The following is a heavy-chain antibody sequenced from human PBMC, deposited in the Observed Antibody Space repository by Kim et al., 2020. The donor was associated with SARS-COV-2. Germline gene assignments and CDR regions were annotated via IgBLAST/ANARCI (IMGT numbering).Heavy chain of an antibody. CDR3: ARQYLYYFDN. V-gene: IGHV4-59*13. Sequence: SETLSLTCTVSGDSISDYYWSWIRQPPGKGLEWIGYFYYSGSTEYNPSLKSRVTISVNTSKNQFSLKLTSVTAADTAVYYCARQYLYYFDNWGQGTLVTVSS. J-gene: IGHJ4*02. CDR2: FYYSGST. CDR1: GDSISDYY.